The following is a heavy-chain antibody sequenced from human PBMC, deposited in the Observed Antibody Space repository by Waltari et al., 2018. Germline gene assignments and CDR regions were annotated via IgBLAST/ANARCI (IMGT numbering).Heavy chain of an antibody. D-gene: IGHD6-19*01. Sequence: QVQLQESGPGLVKPSETLSLTCAVSGYSISSGYYWGWIRQPPGKGVEWIGSSYHSGGTDYNPSLKRRVTISVDTSKNQFSLKLSSVTAADTAVYYCASGIWSVAGTFAFDIWGQGTMVTVSS. CDR2: SYHSGGT. CDR3: ASGIWSVAGTFAFDI. CDR1: GYSISSGYY. V-gene: IGHV4-38-2*01. J-gene: IGHJ3*02.